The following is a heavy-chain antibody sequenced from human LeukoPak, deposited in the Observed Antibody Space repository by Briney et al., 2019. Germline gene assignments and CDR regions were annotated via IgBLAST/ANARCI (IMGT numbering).Heavy chain of an antibody. J-gene: IGHJ4*02. V-gene: IGHV3-48*01. CDR2: ISSSSSTI. Sequence: GGSLRLSCAASGFTFSSYAMSWVRQAPGKGLEWVSYISSSSSTIYYADSVKGRFTISRDNAKNSLYLQMNSLRAEDTAVYYCATLGAMVTFDYWGQGTLVTVSS. CDR1: GFTFSSYA. CDR3: ATLGAMVTFDY. D-gene: IGHD5-18*01.